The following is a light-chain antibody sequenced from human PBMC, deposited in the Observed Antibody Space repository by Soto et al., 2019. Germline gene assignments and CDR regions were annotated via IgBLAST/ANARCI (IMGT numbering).Light chain of an antibody. CDR1: QSVSSSY. J-gene: IGKJ2*02. V-gene: IGKV3-20*01. CDR3: QQYGTSLCT. CDR2: GAS. Sequence: EIVLTQSPGTLSLSPGERATLSCRANQSVSSSYLAWYQQKPGQAPRLLIYGASSSATGIPDRFSGSGSGTNFTLTISRREPEDFSVYYCQQYGTSLCTFGQGTKLEIK.